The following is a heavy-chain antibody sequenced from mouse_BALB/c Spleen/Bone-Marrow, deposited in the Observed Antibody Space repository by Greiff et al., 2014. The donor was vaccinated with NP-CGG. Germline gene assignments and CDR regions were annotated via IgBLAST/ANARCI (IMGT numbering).Heavy chain of an antibody. Sequence: QVHVKQSGAELVRPGASVKLSCKASGYTFTSYWINWVEQRPGQGLEWIGIIYPSASYTNYNQKFKDKATLTVDKSSSTAYMQLSSPTSEDSAVYYCTRGDDYEGGDPYWGQGTTLTVSS. CDR1: GYTFTSYW. V-gene: IGHV1-69*02. CDR2: IYPSASYT. J-gene: IGHJ2*01. D-gene: IGHD2-4*01. CDR3: TRGDDYEGGDPY.